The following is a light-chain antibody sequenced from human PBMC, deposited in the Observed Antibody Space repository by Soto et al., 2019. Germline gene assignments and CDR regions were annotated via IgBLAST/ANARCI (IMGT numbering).Light chain of an antibody. CDR1: QNILSN. J-gene: IGKJ5*01. CDR2: GAS. Sequence: EIVMTQSPATLSVTPGERATLSCRASQNILSNLAWYQQKPGQAPRLLIYGASTRATGIPARFSGSGSGTEFTLTISSLQSEDFEIYYCQQYNYWPITFGQGTRLEIK. CDR3: QQYNYWPIT. V-gene: IGKV3-15*01.